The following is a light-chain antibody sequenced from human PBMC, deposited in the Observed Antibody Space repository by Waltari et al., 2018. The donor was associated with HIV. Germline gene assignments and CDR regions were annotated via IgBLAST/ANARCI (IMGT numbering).Light chain of an antibody. CDR3: AAWDDSLNGVV. Sequence: QSALTQPPSASGSPGQSVPIPCPGTSSDVGGSNYVPWYQQHPGKAPKLMIYDVSKRPSGVPDRFSGSKSGNTASLTVSGLQAEDEADYYCAAWDDSLNGVVFGGGTKLTVL. CDR2: DVS. V-gene: IGLV2-8*01. CDR1: SSDVGGSNY. J-gene: IGLJ2*01.